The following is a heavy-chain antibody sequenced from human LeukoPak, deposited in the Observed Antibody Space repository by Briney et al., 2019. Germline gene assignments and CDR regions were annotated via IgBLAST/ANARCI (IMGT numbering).Heavy chain of an antibody. J-gene: IGHJ6*03. CDR1: GYTFTSYG. CDR3: ARRGLSDFYYSYMDV. CDR2: INAYNGNT. V-gene: IGHV1-18*01. Sequence: ASVKVSCKASGYTFTSYGITWVRQAPGQGLEWMGWINAYNGNTNYAQKLQGRVTMTTDTSTSTAYMELRSLRSDDTAVYYCARRGLSDFYYSYMDVWGKGTTATVSS. D-gene: IGHD3-16*01.